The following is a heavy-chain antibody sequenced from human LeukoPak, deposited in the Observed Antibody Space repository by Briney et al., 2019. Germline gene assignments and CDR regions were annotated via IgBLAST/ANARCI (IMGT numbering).Heavy chain of an antibody. V-gene: IGHV3-21*01. CDR3: AREGDDAFDI. J-gene: IGHJ3*02. Sequence: PGGSLRLSCAASGFTFSSYSMNWVRQAPGKGLEWVSSISSSSSYIYYADSVKGRFTISRDNAKNPLYLQMNSLRAEDTAVYYCAREGDDAFDIWGQGTMVTVSS. CDR1: GFTFSSYS. CDR2: ISSSSSYI.